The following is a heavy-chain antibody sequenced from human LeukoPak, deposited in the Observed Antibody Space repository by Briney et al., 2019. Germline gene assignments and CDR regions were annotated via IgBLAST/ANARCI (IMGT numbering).Heavy chain of an antibody. CDR2: IIPIFGTA. Sequence: SVKVSCKASGGTFSSYAISWVRQAPGQGLEWMGGIIPIFGTANYAQKFQGRVTITADESTSTAYMELSSLRSEDTAVYYCARERPGYCSSASCSIEASYWGQGTLVTVSS. CDR3: ARERPGYCSSASCSIEASY. CDR1: GGTFSSYA. D-gene: IGHD2-2*03. V-gene: IGHV1-69*13. J-gene: IGHJ4*02.